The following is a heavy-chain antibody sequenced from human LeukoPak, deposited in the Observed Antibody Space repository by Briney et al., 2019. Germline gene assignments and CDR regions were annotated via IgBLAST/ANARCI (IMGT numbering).Heavy chain of an antibody. D-gene: IGHD4-23*01. V-gene: IGHV3-48*03. CDR2: ISSSGSTI. J-gene: IGHJ4*02. Sequence: GGSLRLSCAASGFTFSSYEMNWVRQAPGKGLEWVSYISSSGSTIYYADSVKGRFTISRDNAKNSLYLQMNSLRAEDTAVYYCAASGGYGGNSWYWGQGTLVTVSS. CDR3: AASGGYGGNSWY. CDR1: GFTFSSYE.